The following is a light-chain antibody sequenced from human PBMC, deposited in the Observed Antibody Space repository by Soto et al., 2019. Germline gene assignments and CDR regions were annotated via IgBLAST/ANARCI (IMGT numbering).Light chain of an antibody. Sequence: DIQMTQSPSTLSASVGDRVTITCRASQSISSWLAWYQQKPGKAPKLLIYDASSLESGVPSRFSGSGSGTEFTLTISSLQSEDFAVYYCQQYHHWPPITFGQGTRLEIK. V-gene: IGKV1-5*01. J-gene: IGKJ5*01. CDR1: QSISSW. CDR2: DAS. CDR3: QQYHHWPPIT.